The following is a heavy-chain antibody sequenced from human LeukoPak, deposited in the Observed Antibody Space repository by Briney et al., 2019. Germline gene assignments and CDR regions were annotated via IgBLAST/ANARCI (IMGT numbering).Heavy chain of an antibody. Sequence: GGSLRLSCAASGFTFSGYAMSWVRQAPGKGLEWVSAISGSGGSTYYADSVKGRSTISRDNSKNTLYLQMNSLRAEDTAVYYCAKGSTKAYCSGGSCYRSIYYYMDVWGKGTTVTVSS. V-gene: IGHV3-23*01. CDR2: ISGSGGST. CDR3: AKGSTKAYCSGGSCYRSIYYYMDV. J-gene: IGHJ6*03. D-gene: IGHD2-15*01. CDR1: GFTFSGYA.